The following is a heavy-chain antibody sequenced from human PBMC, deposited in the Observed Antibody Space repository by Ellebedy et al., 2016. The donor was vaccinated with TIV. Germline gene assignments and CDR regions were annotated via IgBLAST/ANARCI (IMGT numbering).Heavy chain of an antibody. V-gene: IGHV3-21*01. CDR3: ARDTAMNY. Sequence: GESLKISCVASGFTFSRHYMHWVRQAPGKGLEWVSSIGASGTDKYYADSVKGRFTISRDNAKNSLYLQMDSLRAEDTAVFYCARDTAMNYWGLGTLVTVSS. CDR2: IGASGTDK. J-gene: IGHJ4*02. CDR1: GFTFSRHY. D-gene: IGHD5-18*01.